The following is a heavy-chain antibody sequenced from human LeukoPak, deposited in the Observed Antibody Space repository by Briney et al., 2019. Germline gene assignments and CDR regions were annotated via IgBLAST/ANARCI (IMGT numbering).Heavy chain of an antibody. D-gene: IGHD1-26*01. CDR2: ISSINSVP. J-gene: IGHJ3*01. CDR3: ARSSGIFGGAGAFDV. CDR1: GFTFSSYS. V-gene: IGHV3-21*01. Sequence: PGGSLRLSCAASGFTFSSYSMNWVRQAPGKGLEWVSSISSINSVPYYGDSVRGRFTISRDNTKQSLYLQMNSLTAEDTALYYCARSSGIFGGAGAFDVWGQGTTVIVSS.